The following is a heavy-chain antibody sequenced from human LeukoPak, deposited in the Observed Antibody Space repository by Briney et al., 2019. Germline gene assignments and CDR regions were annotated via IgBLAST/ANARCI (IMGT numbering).Heavy chain of an antibody. V-gene: IGHV4-59*12. CDR1: GGSIRSYY. D-gene: IGHD2-21*01. Sequence: SETLSLTCTVSGGSIRSYYWSWIRQPPGKGLEWIGHIYYSGSTNYNPSLKSRVTVSLDTSKNQFSLKLSSVTAADTAVCYCARTYCGGDCPYYYYYYMDVWGKGTTVTVSS. CDR3: ARTYCGGDCPYYYYYYMDV. CDR2: IYYSGST. J-gene: IGHJ6*03.